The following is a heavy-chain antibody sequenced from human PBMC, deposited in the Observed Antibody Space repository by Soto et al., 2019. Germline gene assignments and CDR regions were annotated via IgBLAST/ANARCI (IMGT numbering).Heavy chain of an antibody. CDR3: AHRFDWYYFDY. V-gene: IGHV2-5*02. D-gene: IGHD3-9*01. J-gene: IGHJ4*02. Sequence: QITLKASGPTLVKPTQTLTLTCTFSGFSLSTSEVGVGWFRQPPGKALEWLALIYWDDDKRYSPSLKTRLTIAKDTSKSQVVITLTNMDPVDTATYYCAHRFDWYYFDYWGQGTLVTVSS. CDR1: GFSLSTSEVG. CDR2: IYWDDDK.